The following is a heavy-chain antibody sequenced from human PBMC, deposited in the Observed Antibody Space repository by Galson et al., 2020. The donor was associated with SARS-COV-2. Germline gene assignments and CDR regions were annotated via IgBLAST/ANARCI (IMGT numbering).Heavy chain of an antibody. CDR2: IYKSGRT. V-gene: IGHV4-61*02. CDR3: ARGNSPCVTIFGILTGTCGMDV. J-gene: IGHJ6*02. CDR1: GDSISNGPYY. Sequence: SETLSLTCAVSGDSISNGPYYWSWIRQPAGKGLEWLGRIYKSGRTDYNPSLWRQATMSVDTSKNQFSLKLSSVTAADTAVYYCARGNSPCVTIFGILTGTCGMDVWGQGTTVTVSS. D-gene: IGHD3-3*01.